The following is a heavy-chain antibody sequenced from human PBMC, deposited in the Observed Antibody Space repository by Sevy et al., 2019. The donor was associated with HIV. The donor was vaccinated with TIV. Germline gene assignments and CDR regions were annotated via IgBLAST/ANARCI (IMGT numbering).Heavy chain of an antibody. CDR1: GGSISSYY. CDR2: IYYRGST. V-gene: IGHV4-59*01. J-gene: IGHJ4*02. CDR3: ARSPIYYDSSGYRYYFDY. Sequence: SETLSLTCTVSGGSISSYYWSWIRQPPGKGLEWIGYIYYRGSTNYNPSLKSRVTISVDTSKNQFSLKLSSVTAADTAVYYCARSPIYYDSSGYRYYFDYWGQGTLVTVSS. D-gene: IGHD3-22*01.